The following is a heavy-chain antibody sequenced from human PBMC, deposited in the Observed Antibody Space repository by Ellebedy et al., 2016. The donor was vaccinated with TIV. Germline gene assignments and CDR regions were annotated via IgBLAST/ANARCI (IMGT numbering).Heavy chain of an antibody. Sequence: GGSLRLSCTASQFSFTNYWMTWVRQAPGKGLEWMANINQDGSQKYYVDSVRGRFTISRDNPHNSLFLQMNSLRAEDTAVYYCATDGSYGDYRSPTHAFEMWGQGSLVTVSS. V-gene: IGHV3-7*01. CDR2: INQDGSQK. J-gene: IGHJ3*02. CDR3: ATDGSYGDYRSPTHAFEM. CDR1: QFSFTNYW. D-gene: IGHD4-17*01.